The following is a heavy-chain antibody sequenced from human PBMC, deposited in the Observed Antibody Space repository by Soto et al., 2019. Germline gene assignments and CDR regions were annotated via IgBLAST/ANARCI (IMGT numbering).Heavy chain of an antibody. CDR3: ARSQVSSTSLEIYYYYYYGMDL. CDR1: GGTFGSYA. Sequence: QVQLVQSGAEVKKPGSSVKVSCKASGGTFGSYAISWVRQAPGQGLEWMGGIIPIPGTANYAQKFQGRVTIAADESTSTAYMERSSLRSEDTAVYYCARSQVSSTSLEIYYYYYYGMDLWGQGTTVTVSS. D-gene: IGHD2-2*01. J-gene: IGHJ6*02. V-gene: IGHV1-69*01. CDR2: IIPIPGTA.